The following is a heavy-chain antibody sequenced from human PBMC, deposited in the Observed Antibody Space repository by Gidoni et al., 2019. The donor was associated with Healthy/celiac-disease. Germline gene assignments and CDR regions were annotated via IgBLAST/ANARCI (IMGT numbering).Heavy chain of an antibody. V-gene: IGHV3-48*01. J-gene: IGHJ4*02. Sequence: EVQLLESGGGLVQLVGSTRLSCAASGSPFRSDRMNWVRQAPGKGLELVSYISSSRSTIYYADSVKGRFTISRDNAKNSLYLQMNSLRAEDTAVYYCARDRADPSQLWPPVYYFDYWGQGTLVTVSS. CDR1: GSPFRSDR. CDR3: ARDRADPSQLWPPVYYFDY. D-gene: IGHD5-18*01. CDR2: ISSSRSTI.